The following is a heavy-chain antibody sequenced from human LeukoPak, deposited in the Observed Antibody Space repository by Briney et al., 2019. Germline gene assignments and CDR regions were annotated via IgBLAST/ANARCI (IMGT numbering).Heavy chain of an antibody. J-gene: IGHJ4*02. V-gene: IGHV4-4*07. D-gene: IGHD3-22*01. CDR3: ARDNYYDSSGYPSGIDY. CDR2: IYTSGST. Sequence: PSETLSLTCTVSGGSISSYYWSWIRQPAGKGLEWIGRIYTSGSTNYNPSLKSRVTMSVDTSKNQFSLKLSSVTAADTAVYYCARDNYYDSSGYPSGIDYWGQGTLVTVSS. CDR1: GGSISSYY.